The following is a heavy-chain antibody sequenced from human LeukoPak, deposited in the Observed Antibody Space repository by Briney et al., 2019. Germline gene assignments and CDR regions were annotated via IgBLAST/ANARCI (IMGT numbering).Heavy chain of an antibody. V-gene: IGHV3-30*02. D-gene: IGHD1-26*01. J-gene: IGHJ5*02. CDR1: GFTFDNFG. Sequence: GGSLRLSCVASGFTFDNFGMHWVRQAPGKGLEWVAFIRYDGSNKYYADSVKGRFTISRDNSKKTLYLQMNSLRAEDTAVYYCAKGFGSYYSSGVFMASWGQGTLVTVSS. CDR3: AKGFGSYYSSGVFMAS. CDR2: IRYDGSNK.